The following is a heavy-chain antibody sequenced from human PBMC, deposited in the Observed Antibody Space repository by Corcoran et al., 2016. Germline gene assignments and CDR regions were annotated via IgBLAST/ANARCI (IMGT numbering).Heavy chain of an antibody. CDR2: IDWDDDK. CDR3: ARMYYYDSSGYYYDVFDY. D-gene: IGHD3-22*01. J-gene: IGHJ4*02. CDR1: GFSLSTSGMR. V-gene: IGHV2-70*04. Sequence: QVTLKESGPALVKPTLTLTLTCTFSGFSLSTSGMRVSWIRQPPGKALEWLARIDWDDDKFYSTSLKTRLTISKDTSKNQVVLTMTNMDPVDTATYYCARMYYYDSSGYYYDVFDYWGQGTLVTVSS.